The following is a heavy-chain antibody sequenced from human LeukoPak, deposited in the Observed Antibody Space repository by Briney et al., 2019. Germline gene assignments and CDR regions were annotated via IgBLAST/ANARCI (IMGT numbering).Heavy chain of an antibody. D-gene: IGHD5-12*01. Sequence: ASVKVSCKASGYTFINYGVTWVRQAPGQGLEWMGWISASNGNTNYAQKLQGRVTMTTETSTSTAYMELRSLRSDGTAVYYCARALSRGYSGYDYGLGYWGQGTLVTVTS. J-gene: IGHJ4*02. CDR3: ARALSRGYSGYDYGLGY. V-gene: IGHV1-18*01. CDR1: GYTFINYG. CDR2: ISASNGNT.